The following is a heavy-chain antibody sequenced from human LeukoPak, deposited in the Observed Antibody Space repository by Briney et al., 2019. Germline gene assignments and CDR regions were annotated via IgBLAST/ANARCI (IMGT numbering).Heavy chain of an antibody. Sequence: GGSLRLSCAASGFTFSIYNMVWVRQAPGKGLEWVAYISGDNYSVSYGDSVRGRFTVSRDNGKNSLYLQMTSLTDDDTAVYYCARGAAYGTLGYWGQGTLLIVSS. V-gene: IGHV3-48*02. D-gene: IGHD3-10*01. J-gene: IGHJ4*02. CDR2: ISGDNYSV. CDR3: ARGAAYGTLGY. CDR1: GFTFSIYN.